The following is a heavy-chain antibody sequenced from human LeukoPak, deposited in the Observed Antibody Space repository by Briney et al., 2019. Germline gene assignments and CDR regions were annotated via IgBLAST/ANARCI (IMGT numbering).Heavy chain of an antibody. CDR1: GFTFSSYG. D-gene: IGHD3-22*01. J-gene: IGHJ4*02. Sequence: HPGGSLRLSCAASGFTFSSYGMHWVRQAPGKGLEWVANIKQDGSEKYYVDSVKGRFTISRDNAKNSLYLQMNSLRAEDTAVYYCARAAYYDSTYGDYWGQGTLVTVSS. CDR3: ARAAYYDSTYGDY. CDR2: IKQDGSEK. V-gene: IGHV3-7*04.